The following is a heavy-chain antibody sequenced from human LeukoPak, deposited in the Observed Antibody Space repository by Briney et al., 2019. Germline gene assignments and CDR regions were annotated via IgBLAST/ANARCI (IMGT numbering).Heavy chain of an antibody. V-gene: IGHV4-34*01. D-gene: IGHD3-22*01. J-gene: IGHJ5*02. Sequence: SETLSLTCAVYGGSFSGYYWSWIRQPPGKGLEWIGEINHSGSTNYNPSLESRVTISVDTSKSQFSLRLSSVTAADTAVYYCARQEYYYDSSGSRSTNWFDPWGQGTLVTVSS. CDR2: INHSGST. CDR1: GGSFSGYY. CDR3: ARQEYYYDSSGSRSTNWFDP.